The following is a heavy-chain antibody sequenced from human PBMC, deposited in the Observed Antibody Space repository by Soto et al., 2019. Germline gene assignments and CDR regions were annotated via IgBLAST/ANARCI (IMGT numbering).Heavy chain of an antibody. J-gene: IGHJ4*02. CDR2: INHSGST. CDR3: ARAQGYCSGGICYDYFDY. Sequence: SETLSLTCAVYGGSFSGYYWSWIRQPPGKGLEWIGQINHSGSTHYNPSLKSRVTISVDTSKNQFSLKLSSVTAADTAVYYCARAQGYCSGGICYDYFDYWGQGTLVTVSS. CDR1: GGSFSGYY. V-gene: IGHV4-34*01. D-gene: IGHD2-15*01.